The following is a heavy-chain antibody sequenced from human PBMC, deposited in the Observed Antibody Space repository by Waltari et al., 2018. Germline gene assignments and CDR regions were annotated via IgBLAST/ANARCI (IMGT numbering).Heavy chain of an antibody. V-gene: IGHV1-69*13. CDR1: GGTFSSSA. CDR2: IIPIFGTA. J-gene: IGHJ2*01. D-gene: IGHD6-13*01. CDR3: ARDSSRIRGIAALKDWYFDL. Sequence: QVQLVQSGAEVKKPGSSVKVSCKASGGTFSSSAISWVRQAPGQGLEWMGGIIPIFGTANYAQKFQGRVTITADESTSTAYMELSSLRSEDTAVYYCARDSSRIRGIAALKDWYFDLWGRGTLVTVSS.